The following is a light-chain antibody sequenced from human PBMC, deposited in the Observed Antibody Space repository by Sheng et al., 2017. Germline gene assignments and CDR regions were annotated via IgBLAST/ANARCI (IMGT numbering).Light chain of an antibody. V-gene: IGKV3-11*01. CDR3: QQRSNWPPLT. J-gene: IGKJ4*01. CDR2: RAS. CDR1: QSVGDF. Sequence: DIVLTQSPATLSVSPGERATLSCRASQSVGDFLAWFQQKPGQAPRLLISRASTRATGIPVRFSGSGSGTDFTLTISSLEPEDFAVYYCQQRSNWPPLTFGGGTKVEIK.